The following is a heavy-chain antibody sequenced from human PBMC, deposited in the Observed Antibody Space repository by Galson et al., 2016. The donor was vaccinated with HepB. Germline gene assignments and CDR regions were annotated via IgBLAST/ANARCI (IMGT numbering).Heavy chain of an antibody. Sequence: SLRLSCAASGFTFSSYDMHWVRQGTGIGLEWVSGIGVAGDTYYPGSVKGRFTISRENAKDTLILQMNSLRAEDTALYYCAKDSPYSSGWSTYWGRGTLVTVSS. CDR2: IGVAGDT. V-gene: IGHV3-13*01. D-gene: IGHD6-19*01. CDR1: GFTFSSYD. CDR3: AKDSPYSSGWSTY. J-gene: IGHJ4*01.